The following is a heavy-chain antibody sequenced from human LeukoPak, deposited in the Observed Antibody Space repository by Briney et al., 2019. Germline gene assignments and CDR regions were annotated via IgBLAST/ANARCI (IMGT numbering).Heavy chain of an antibody. CDR3: AREHGMSTMSY. D-gene: IGHD5-24*01. J-gene: IGHJ4*02. V-gene: IGHV3-48*03. CDR1: GFTFSK. CDR2: ISSSGSTI. Sequence: GGSLRLSCAASGFTFSKMNWVRQAPGKGLEWVSYISSSGSTIYYADSVKGRFTISRDNAKNSLYLQMNSLRAEDTAVYYCAREHGMSTMSYWGQGTLVTVSS.